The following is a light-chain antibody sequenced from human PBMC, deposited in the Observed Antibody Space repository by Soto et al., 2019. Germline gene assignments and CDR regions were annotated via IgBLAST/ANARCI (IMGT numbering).Light chain of an antibody. J-gene: IGLJ3*02. CDR1: SGHSSHA. V-gene: IGLV4-69*01. CDR3: QTWASGIRV. Sequence: QTVVTQSPSASASLGASVKLTCTLSSGHSSHAIAWHQQQPEKGPRYLMKLHSDGSHSKGDGIPDRFSGSTSGAERYLTISSLQSEDEADYYCQTWASGIRVFGGGTKLTVL. CDR2: LHSDGSH.